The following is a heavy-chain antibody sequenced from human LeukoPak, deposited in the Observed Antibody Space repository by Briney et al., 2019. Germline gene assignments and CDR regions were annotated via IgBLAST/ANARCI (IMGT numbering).Heavy chain of an antibody. J-gene: IGHJ6*03. CDR3: AKAQGLGGYYYYMDV. V-gene: IGHV3-33*06. Sequence: PGRSLRLSCAASGFTFSSYGMHWVRQAPGKGLEWVAVIWYDGSNKYYADSVKGRFTISRDNSENTLYLQMNSLRAEDTAVYYCAKAQGLGGYYYYMDVWGKGTTVTVSS. D-gene: IGHD3-16*01. CDR2: IWYDGSNK. CDR1: GFTFSSYG.